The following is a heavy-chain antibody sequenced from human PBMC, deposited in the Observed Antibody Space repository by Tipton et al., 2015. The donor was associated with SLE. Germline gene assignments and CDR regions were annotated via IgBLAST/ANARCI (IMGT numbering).Heavy chain of an antibody. D-gene: IGHD4-17*01. CDR1: GGSISGYY. V-gene: IGHV4-4*07. Sequence: TLSLTCTVSGGSISGYYWSWIRQPAGKGLEWIGRVYSSGSTIYNPSIKSRVTISVDTSKNHFSLILSSVTAADTAVYYCARRGGDYIWYFDLWGRGTLVTVSS. CDR2: VYSSGST. J-gene: IGHJ2*01. CDR3: ARRGGDYIWYFDL.